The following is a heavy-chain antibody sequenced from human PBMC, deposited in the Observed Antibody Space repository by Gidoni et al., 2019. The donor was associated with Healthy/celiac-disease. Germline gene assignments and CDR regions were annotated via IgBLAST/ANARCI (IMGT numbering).Heavy chain of an antibody. Sequence: QVQLVQPGAEVKKPGASVMVSCKASGYTFTGYYMHWVRQAPGQGLEWMGWINPNSGGTNYAQKFQGRVTMTRDTSISTAYMALSRLRSDDTAVYYCAREYYDYWSGPDYWGQGTLVTVSS. CDR2: INPNSGGT. CDR3: AREYYDYWSGPDY. V-gene: IGHV1-2*02. D-gene: IGHD3-3*01. J-gene: IGHJ4*02. CDR1: GYTFTGYY.